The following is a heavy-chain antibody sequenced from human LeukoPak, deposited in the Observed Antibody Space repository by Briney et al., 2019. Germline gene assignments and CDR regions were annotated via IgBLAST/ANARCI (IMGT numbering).Heavy chain of an antibody. J-gene: IGHJ2*01. CDR1: GFTFSIYA. CDR2: ISGSGGIR. CDR3: TKANTAVAAFGYFDL. Sequence: GGSLRLSCAASGFTFSIYAMSWVRQAPGKGLEWVSGISGSGGIRYYADSVKGRFTISRDNSRNTLHLQMNSLRADDTAVYYCTKANTAVAAFGYFDLWGRGTLVTVSS. D-gene: IGHD6-19*01. V-gene: IGHV3-23*01.